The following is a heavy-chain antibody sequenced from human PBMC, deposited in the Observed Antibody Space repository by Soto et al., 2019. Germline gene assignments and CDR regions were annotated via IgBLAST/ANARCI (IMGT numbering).Heavy chain of an antibody. CDR1: GYSFTSYR. Sequence: GESLKISCKGSGYSFTSYRIGWVRQMPGKGLEWMGIIYPGDSDTRYSPSFQGQVTISADKSISTAYLQWSSLKASDTAMYYCARGRGGYKRSYYFDYWGQGTLVTVSS. CDR2: IYPGDSDT. V-gene: IGHV5-51*01. J-gene: IGHJ4*02. D-gene: IGHD5-12*01. CDR3: ARGRGGYKRSYYFDY.